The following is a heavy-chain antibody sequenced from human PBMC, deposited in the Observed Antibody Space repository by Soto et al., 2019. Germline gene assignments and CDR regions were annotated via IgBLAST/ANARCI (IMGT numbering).Heavy chain of an antibody. J-gene: IGHJ4*02. CDR1: GFRFSGFA. D-gene: IGHD5-12*01. Sequence: QVQLVESGGGVVQPGASLRLSCAASGFRFSGFAMHWVRQAPGKGLEWVAVTSFDASENFYVDSVKGRFSISRDDSHNTVFLQMNGLRPEDTGIYYCARDLGGYVHLWDKSNYWGQGTLVNVYS. V-gene: IGHV3-30*04. CDR2: TSFDASEN. CDR3: ARDLGGYVHLWDKSNY.